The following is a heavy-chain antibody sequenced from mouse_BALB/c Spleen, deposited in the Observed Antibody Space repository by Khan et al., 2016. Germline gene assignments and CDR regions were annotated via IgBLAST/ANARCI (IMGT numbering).Heavy chain of an antibody. CDR2: INTYSGES. J-gene: IGHJ1*01. CDR1: GYTFTNYG. D-gene: IGHD1-1*01. CDR3: ARYRYYYGSRRYFDG. Sequence: QIQLVQSGPELKRPGKTVKISCKASGYTFTNYGINWVKQAPGKGLKWMGWINTYSGESTYADDFKGRFAFSLETSANTAYLQINNLKNEDTATYFCARYRYYYGSRRYFDGWGAGTTVTVSS. V-gene: IGHV9-3-1*01.